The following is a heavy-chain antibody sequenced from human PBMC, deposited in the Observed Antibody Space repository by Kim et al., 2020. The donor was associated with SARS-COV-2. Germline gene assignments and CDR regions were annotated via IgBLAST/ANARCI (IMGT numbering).Heavy chain of an antibody. CDR2: ISASGDNT. D-gene: IGHD3-10*01. CDR1: GFTFSSYA. J-gene: IGHJ5*02. Sequence: GGSLRLSCAASGFTFSSYAMSWVRQAPGKGLEWVSSISASGDNTYYADSVEGRFTISRDNSENTVCLQMNSLRAEDTAGYYCAERATMLRGITGRFDPWGQGTVVTF. CDR3: AERATMLRGITGRFDP. V-gene: IGHV3-23*01.